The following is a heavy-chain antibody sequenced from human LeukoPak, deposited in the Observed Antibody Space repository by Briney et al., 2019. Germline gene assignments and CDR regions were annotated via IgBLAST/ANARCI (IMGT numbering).Heavy chain of an antibody. CDR2: ISSSGSTI. CDR1: GLIVNDHH. J-gene: IGHJ6*02. V-gene: IGHV3-11*01. CDR3: ARDSPARGYYYGMDV. Sequence: GESLKISCVGSGLIVNDHHMTWIRQAPGKGLEWVSYISSSGSTIYYADSVKGRFTISRDNAKNSLYLQMNSLRAEDTAVYYCARDSPARGYYYGMDVWGQGTTVTVSS.